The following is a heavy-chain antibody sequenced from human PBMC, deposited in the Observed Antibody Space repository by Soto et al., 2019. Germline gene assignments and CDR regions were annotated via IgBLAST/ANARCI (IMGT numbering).Heavy chain of an antibody. CDR3: AEHLGESCFDC. V-gene: IGHV4-39*02. CDR2: IYYSGST. J-gene: IGHJ4*02. Sequence: QLQLQESGPGLVKPSETLSLTCTVSGDSISSSTYFWGWVRQPPGKGREWIGSIYYSGSTYYNPHLTRRVTVTVGSAKSHFSRKLSAVTAVDTAVYYCAEHLGESCFDCWGQGTLVTVSS. CDR1: GDSISSSTYF.